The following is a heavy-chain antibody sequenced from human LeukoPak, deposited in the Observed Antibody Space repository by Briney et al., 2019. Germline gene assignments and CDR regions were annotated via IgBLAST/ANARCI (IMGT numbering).Heavy chain of an antibody. V-gene: IGHV3-74*01. CDR1: GFTFSSYW. CDR3: ARAQRAGGHFDY. J-gene: IGHJ4*02. Sequence: GGSLRLSCAASGFTFSSYWMHWVRQAPGKGLVWVSRINSDGSSTSYADSVKGRFTISRDNAKNTLYLQMNSLRAEDTAVYYCARAQRAGGHFDYWGQGTLVTVSS. CDR2: INSDGSST.